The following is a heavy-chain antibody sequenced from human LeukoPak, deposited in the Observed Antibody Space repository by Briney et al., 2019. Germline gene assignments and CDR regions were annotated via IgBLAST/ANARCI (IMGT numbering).Heavy chain of an antibody. V-gene: IGHV3-30*02. D-gene: IGHD6-13*01. CDR3: AKDCVDRYSSYSLGY. CDR1: GFTFTSYG. J-gene: IGHJ4*02. Sequence: GGSLRLSCAASGFTFTSYGMHWVRQAPGKGLEWVACIRYDVSNTYYAESVKGRFTISRDNSKSTLYMQMNSLRAEDTAVYYCAKDCVDRYSSYSLGYWGQGTLVTVSS. CDR2: IRYDVSNT.